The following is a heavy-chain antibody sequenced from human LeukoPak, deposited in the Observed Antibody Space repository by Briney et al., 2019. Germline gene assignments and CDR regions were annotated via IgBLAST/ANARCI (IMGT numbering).Heavy chain of an antibody. D-gene: IGHD5-18*01. CDR2: LIVNGATT. J-gene: IGHJ4*02. CDR1: GFTFRSHA. V-gene: IGHV3-23*01. CDR3: AKDRVQLWLGGVFDY. Sequence: GGSLRLSCAASGFTFRSHAMSWVRQAPGKGLQFVSGLIVNGATTYYADSVKGRFTISRDNSKNTLYLQMNSLRAEDTAVYYCAKDRVQLWLGGVFDYWGQGTLVTVSS.